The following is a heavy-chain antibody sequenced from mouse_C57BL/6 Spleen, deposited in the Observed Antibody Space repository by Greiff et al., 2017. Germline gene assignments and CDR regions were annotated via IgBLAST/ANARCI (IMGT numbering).Heavy chain of an antibody. D-gene: IGHD1-1*01. V-gene: IGHV1-18*01. CDR3: ARRDTTVVEDYAMDY. J-gene: IGHJ4*01. CDR1: GYTFTDYN. Sequence: VQLQQSGPELVKPGASVKIPCKASGYTFTDYNMDWVKQSHGKSLEWIGDINPNNGGTIYNQKFKGKATLTVDKSSSTAYMDLRSLTSEDTAVYYCARRDTTVVEDYAMDYWGQGTSVTVSS. CDR2: INPNNGGT.